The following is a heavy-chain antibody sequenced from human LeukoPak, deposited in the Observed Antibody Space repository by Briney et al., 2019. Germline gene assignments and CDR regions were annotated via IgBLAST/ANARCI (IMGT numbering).Heavy chain of an antibody. CDR3: ARGGLDY. D-gene: IGHD6-25*01. J-gene: IGHJ4*02. CDR2: INPGSGDT. Sequence: GASVKVSCKSSGYTLTGYYLYWVRQAPGQGLEWMGQINPGSGDTNYAQKFQGRVTMTRDTSINTIYMELGRLRSDDTAVYYCARGGLDYWGQGTLVTVSS. CDR1: GYTLTGYY. V-gene: IGHV1-2*06.